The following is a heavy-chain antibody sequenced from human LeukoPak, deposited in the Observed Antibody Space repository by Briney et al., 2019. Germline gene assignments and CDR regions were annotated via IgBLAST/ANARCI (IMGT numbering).Heavy chain of an antibody. CDR3: ARAVQEYYSGSADYMDV. Sequence: SETLSLTCTVSGGSFSSSGNYWGWLRHPPGMGLEWVGSMYYSGSTYHNPSLKRRATISVDTSKNQFSLKLSSVSAADTAVYYCARAVQEYYSGSADYMDVWGKGTTVTVSS. V-gene: IGHV4-39*07. CDR2: MYYSGST. CDR1: GGSFSSSGNY. D-gene: IGHD3-10*01. J-gene: IGHJ6*03.